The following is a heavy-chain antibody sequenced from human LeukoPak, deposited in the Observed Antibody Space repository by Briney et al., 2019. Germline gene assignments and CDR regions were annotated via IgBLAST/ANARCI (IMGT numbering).Heavy chain of an antibody. J-gene: IGHJ4*02. Sequence: GESLKISCKGSGYSFTSYWIDWVRQMPGKGLEWMGIIYPGDSDTRYSPSFQGQVTLSADKSISTAYLQWSSLKASDTAMYYCARQEYSGSYYVNYWGQGTLVTVSS. CDR3: ARQEYSGSYYVNY. V-gene: IGHV5-51*01. D-gene: IGHD1-26*01. CDR1: GYSFTSYW. CDR2: IYPGDSDT.